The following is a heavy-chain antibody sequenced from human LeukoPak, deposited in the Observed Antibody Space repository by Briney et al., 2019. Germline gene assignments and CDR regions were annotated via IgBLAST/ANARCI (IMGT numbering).Heavy chain of an antibody. CDR3: ARDLEGQWLVGGGYFDY. CDR2: ISSSSSYI. J-gene: IGHJ4*02. D-gene: IGHD6-19*01. V-gene: IGHV3-21*01. CDR1: GFTFSSYS. Sequence: GGSLRLSCAASGFTFSSYSMNWVRQAPGKGLERVSSISSSSSYIYYADSAKGRFTISRDNAKNSLYLQMNSLRAEDTAVYYCARDLEGQWLVGGGYFDYWGQGTLVTVSS.